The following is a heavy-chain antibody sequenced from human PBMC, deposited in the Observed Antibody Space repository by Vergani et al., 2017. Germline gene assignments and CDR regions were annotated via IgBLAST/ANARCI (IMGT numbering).Heavy chain of an antibody. J-gene: IGHJ4*02. CDR3: AKDAVGYCNGRSCYSEGGFDY. V-gene: IGHV3-23*01. D-gene: IGHD2-15*01. CDR2: ISGSGGST. CDR1: GFTFSSYA. Sequence: EVQLLESGGGLVQPGGSLRLSCAASGFTFSSYAMSWVRQAPGKGLEWVSAISGSGGSTYYADSVKGRFTISRDNSKNTLYLQMNSLRAEDTALYYCAKDAVGYCNGRSCYSEGGFDYWGQGTLVTVSS.